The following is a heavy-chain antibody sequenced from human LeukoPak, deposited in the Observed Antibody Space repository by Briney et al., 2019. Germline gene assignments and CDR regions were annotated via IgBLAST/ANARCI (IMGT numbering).Heavy chain of an antibody. CDR1: GFAFSTYS. J-gene: IGHJ4*02. V-gene: IGHV3-21*01. D-gene: IGHD5-18*01. CDR2: ISLNSASI. Sequence: GGSLRLSCAASGFAFSTYSMNWVRQPPGKGLEWVASISLNSASIYYADSVKGRFTISRDNAKNSLYLQMNSLRAEDTAVYYCAKAGGYSYSYGDYWGQGTLVTVSS. CDR3: AKAGGYSYSYGDY.